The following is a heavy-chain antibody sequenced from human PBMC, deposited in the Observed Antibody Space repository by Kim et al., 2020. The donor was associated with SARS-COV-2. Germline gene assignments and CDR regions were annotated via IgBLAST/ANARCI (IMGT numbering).Heavy chain of an antibody. J-gene: IGHJ4*02. CDR1: GDSISSSNYY. V-gene: IGHV4-39*01. Sequence: SETLSLTCTVSGDSISSSNYYWGWIRQPPGKGLEWIGSIYYSGSTYYNPSLKSRVTMSVDTSKNQFSLKLSSVTAADTAVYYCANTIAAVGAIPSYWGQGTLVTVSS. CDR2: IYYSGST. D-gene: IGHD6-13*01. CDR3: ANTIAAVGAIPSY.